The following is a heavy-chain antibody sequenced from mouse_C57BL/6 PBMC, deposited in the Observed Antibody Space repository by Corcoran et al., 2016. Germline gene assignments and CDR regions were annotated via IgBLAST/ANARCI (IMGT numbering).Heavy chain of an antibody. CDR1: GYTFTEYP. CDR2: IYTDTGEP. J-gene: IGHJ2*01. D-gene: IGHD1-1*01. Sequence: QIQLVQSGPELKKPGETVKISCKASGYTFTEYPMHWVNQAPGKGFKWMGMIYTDTGEPTYAEEFKGGFAVSLETSASTAYFQINNLKNEDTATHVCVRHSSGYYFIDRGRGTLLTGSS. V-gene: IGHV9-1*01. CDR3: VRHSSGYYFID.